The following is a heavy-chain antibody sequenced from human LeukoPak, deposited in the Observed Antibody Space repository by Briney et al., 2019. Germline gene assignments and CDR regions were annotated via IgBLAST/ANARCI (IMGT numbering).Heavy chain of an antibody. CDR2: IYYSGST. J-gene: IGHJ4*02. D-gene: IGHD6-13*01. Sequence: SETLSLTCTVSGGSISSSSYYWGWIRQPPGKGLEWIGSIYYSGSTYYNPSLKSRVTISVDTSKNQFSLKLSSVTAADTAVYYCATDKGIATAGTNIWGQGTLVTVSS. V-gene: IGHV4-39*01. CDR1: GGSISSSSYY. CDR3: ATDKGIATAGTNI.